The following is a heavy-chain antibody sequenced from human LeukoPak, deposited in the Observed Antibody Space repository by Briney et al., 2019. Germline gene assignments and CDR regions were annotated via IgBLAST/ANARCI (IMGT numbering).Heavy chain of an antibody. V-gene: IGHV4-59*01. Sequence: SSETLSLTCTVSGGSISDYYWNWIRQPPGKGLEWIGYIYYSGSTTYNPSLKSRVTMSVDTAKNQFSLKLRPVTAADTAVYYCARGDFCSKSNCYLRPMDVWGKGTTVTVSS. D-gene: IGHD3-3*01. CDR3: ARGDFCSKSNCYLRPMDV. CDR2: IYYSGST. J-gene: IGHJ6*03. CDR1: GGSISDYY.